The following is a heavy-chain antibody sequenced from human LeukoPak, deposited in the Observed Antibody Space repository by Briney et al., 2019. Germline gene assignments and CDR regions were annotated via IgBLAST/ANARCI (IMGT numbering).Heavy chain of an antibody. CDR1: GFTFGNAW. D-gene: IGHD6-6*01. J-gene: IGHJ4*02. Sequence: GGSLRLSCAASGFTFGNAWMSWVRQAPGKGLELVGRIKSKTDGGTTDYAAPVKGRFSISRDDYKNTLYLQMNSLKTEDTAVYYCTTDRAIAVRPLFDYWGQGTLVTVSS. CDR2: IKSKTDGGTT. V-gene: IGHV3-15*01. CDR3: TTDRAIAVRPLFDY.